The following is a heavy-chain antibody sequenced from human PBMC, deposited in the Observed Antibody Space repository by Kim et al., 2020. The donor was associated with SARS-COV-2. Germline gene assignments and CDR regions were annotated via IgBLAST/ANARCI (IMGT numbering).Heavy chain of an antibody. CDR3: CYSSSWYGVYDY. D-gene: IGHD6-13*01. CDR1: GFTFSSYA. J-gene: IGHJ4*02. CDR2: ISGSGGST. V-gene: IGHV3-23*01. Sequence: GGSLRLSCAASGFTFSSYAMSWVRQAPGKGLEWVSAISGSGGSTYYADSVKGRFTISRDNSKNTLYLQMNSLRAEDTAVYYCCYSSSWYGVYDYWGQGTLVTVSS.